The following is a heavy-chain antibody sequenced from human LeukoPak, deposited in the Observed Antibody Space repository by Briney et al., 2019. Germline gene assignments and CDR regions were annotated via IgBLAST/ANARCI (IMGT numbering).Heavy chain of an antibody. V-gene: IGHV5-51*01. CDR3: ARGGSGWYYFDY. CDR2: MYPGGSDT. J-gene: IGHJ4*02. Sequence: GESLKISCKGSGYSFACSWIGWVRQLPGKGLKWMGIMYPGGSDTKYSPSFQGQVTISADKSISTAYLQWSSLRASDTAMYYCARGGSGWYYFDYWGQGTLVTVSS. CDR1: GYSFACSW. D-gene: IGHD6-19*01.